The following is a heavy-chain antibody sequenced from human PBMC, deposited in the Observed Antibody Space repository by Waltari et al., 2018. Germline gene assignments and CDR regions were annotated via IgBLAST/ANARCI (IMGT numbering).Heavy chain of an antibody. J-gene: IGHJ6*02. D-gene: IGHD2-15*01. CDR2: IIPILGIA. Sequence: QVQLVQSGAEVKKPGSSVKVSCKASGGTFSSYAISWVRQAPGQGLEWMGRIIPILGIANYAQKVQGRVTSTADKSTSTAYMELSSLRSEDTAVYYCARDQCSGGSCYRTNYYYGMDVWGQGTTVTVSS. CDR3: ARDQCSGGSCYRTNYYYGMDV. V-gene: IGHV1-69*04. CDR1: GGTFSSYA.